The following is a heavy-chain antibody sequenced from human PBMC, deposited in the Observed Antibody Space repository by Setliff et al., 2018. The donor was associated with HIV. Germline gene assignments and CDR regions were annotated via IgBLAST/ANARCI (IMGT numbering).Heavy chain of an antibody. CDR3: ARFGWFDP. Sequence: PSETLSLTCTVSGGSISSGDYYWSWIRQPPGKGLEWIGEINHSGSTNYNPSLKSRVTISVDTSKNQFSLKLSSVTAADTAVYYCARFGWFDPWGQGTLVTVSS. D-gene: IGHD3-10*01. CDR1: GGSISSGDYY. V-gene: IGHV4-39*07. J-gene: IGHJ5*02. CDR2: INHSGST.